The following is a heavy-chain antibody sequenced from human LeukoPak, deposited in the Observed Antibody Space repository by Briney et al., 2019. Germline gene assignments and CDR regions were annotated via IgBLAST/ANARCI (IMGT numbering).Heavy chain of an antibody. CDR1: GYTFTSYD. V-gene: IGHV1-8*01. J-gene: IGHJ6*03. CDR3: AGVRVYGSGSYYYYYYYMDL. Sequence: ASVKVSCKASGYTFTSYDINWVRQATGQGLEWMGWMNPNSGNTGYAQKFRGRGTMTLNTSISTPYMELRSLIAAGTAVYSCAGVRVYGSGSYYYYYYYMDLWGKGTTVTVSS. CDR2: MNPNSGNT. D-gene: IGHD3-10*01.